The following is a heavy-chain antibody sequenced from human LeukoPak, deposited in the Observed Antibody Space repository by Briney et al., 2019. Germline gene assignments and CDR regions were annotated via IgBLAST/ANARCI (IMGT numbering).Heavy chain of an antibody. J-gene: IGHJ4*02. D-gene: IGHD6-19*01. CDR1: GFTFTSYA. Sequence: GGSLRLSCAASGFTFTSYAMSWDRQAPGKGLEWVSVISGSGGTTYYADSVKGRFTISRDNSKNTLYLQMNSLRVEDTAVYYCANVGGTGWRFFDYWGQGTLVTVSS. CDR2: ISGSGGTT. V-gene: IGHV3-23*01. CDR3: ANVGGTGWRFFDY.